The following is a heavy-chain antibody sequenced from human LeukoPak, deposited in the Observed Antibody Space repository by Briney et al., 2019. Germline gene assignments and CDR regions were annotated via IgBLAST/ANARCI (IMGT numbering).Heavy chain of an antibody. Sequence: SVKVSCKASGGTFSSYAISWVRQAPGQGLEWMGGIIPIFGTANYAQKFQGRVTITADESTSTAYMELSSLRPEGTAVYYCARSTDIVVVPAATRFLEGSLEHGYYYYMDVWGKGTTVTVSS. CDR2: IIPIFGTA. J-gene: IGHJ6*03. CDR1: GGTFSSYA. D-gene: IGHD2-2*01. V-gene: IGHV1-69*13. CDR3: ARSTDIVVVPAATRFLEGSLEHGYYYYMDV.